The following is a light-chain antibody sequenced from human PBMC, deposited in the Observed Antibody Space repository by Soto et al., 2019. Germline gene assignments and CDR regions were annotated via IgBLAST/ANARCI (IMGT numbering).Light chain of an antibody. CDR1: QSISNW. V-gene: IGKV1-5*01. J-gene: IGKJ1*01. CDR3: QQYNSYSWT. Sequence: DIQMTQSPSSLSSCVGDRFTITCRASQSISNWLAWYQQKPGTAPKVLIYHASNLQSGVPSRFSGSGSGTEFTLTISSLQPDDFATYYCQQYNSYSWTFGQGTKVDI. CDR2: HAS.